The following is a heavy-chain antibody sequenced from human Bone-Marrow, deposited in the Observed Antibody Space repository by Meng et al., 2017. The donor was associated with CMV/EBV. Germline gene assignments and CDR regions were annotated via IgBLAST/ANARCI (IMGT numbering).Heavy chain of an antibody. J-gene: IGHJ4*02. D-gene: IGHD3-9*01. CDR2: ISSDGSDT. CDR1: GFTVSSNY. CDR3: ARGTNDWSGVDY. Sequence: GESLKISCAASGFTVSSNYMSWVRQAPGKGLVWVSPISSDGSDTSYADSVRGRFVTSRDNAKNTLYLQMDSLRPDDSAVYYCARGTNDWSGVDYWGQGSPVTVSS. V-gene: IGHV3-74*01.